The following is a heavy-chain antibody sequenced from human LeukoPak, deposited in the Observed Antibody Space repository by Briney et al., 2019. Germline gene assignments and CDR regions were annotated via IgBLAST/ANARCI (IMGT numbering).Heavy chain of an antibody. CDR3: ARGGRCGYDSNWFDP. J-gene: IGHJ5*02. CDR1: EYRFNSYW. V-gene: IGHV5-10-1*01. D-gene: IGHD5-12*01. CDR2: IDPSDSYT. Sequence: GESLRISCKGSEYRFNSYWISWVRQMPGKGLEWMGRIDPSDSYTNYSPSFQGHVNISADKSISTVYLQWSSLKASDTAMYYCARGGRCGYDSNWFDPWGQGTLVTVSS.